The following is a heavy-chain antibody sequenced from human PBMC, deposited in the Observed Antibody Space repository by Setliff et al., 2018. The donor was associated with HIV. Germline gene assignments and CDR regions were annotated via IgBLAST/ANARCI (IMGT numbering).Heavy chain of an antibody. J-gene: IGHJ4*02. D-gene: IGHD3-22*01. CDR1: GGSISSGGYY. V-gene: IGHV4-31*03. CDR3: AREVGYYDSSGYYDY. Sequence: SETLSLTCTVSGGSISSGGYYWSWIRQHPGKGLEWVGYIYYSGSTYYNPSLKSRVTISVDTSKNQFSLKLSSVTAADTAVYYCAREVGYYDSSGYYDYWGQGTLVTVSS. CDR2: IYYSGST.